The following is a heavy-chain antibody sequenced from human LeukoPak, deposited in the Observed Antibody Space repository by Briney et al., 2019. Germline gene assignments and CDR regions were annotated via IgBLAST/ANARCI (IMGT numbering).Heavy chain of an antibody. Sequence: ASVKVSCKASGYTFTNYGISWVRQAPGQGLEWMGWISAYTGNTKYAQKFQGRVTITADESTSTAYMELSSLRSEDTAVYYCARVPTPRYCSGGSCYWFDPWGQGTLVTVSS. D-gene: IGHD2-15*01. J-gene: IGHJ5*02. CDR2: ISAYTGNT. V-gene: IGHV1-18*01. CDR1: GYTFTNYG. CDR3: ARVPTPRYCSGGSCYWFDP.